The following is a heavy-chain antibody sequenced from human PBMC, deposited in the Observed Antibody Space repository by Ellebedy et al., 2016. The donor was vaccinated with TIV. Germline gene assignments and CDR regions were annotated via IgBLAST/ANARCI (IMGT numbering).Heavy chain of an antibody. CDR3: ARAGYGDPPRGYYGMDV. J-gene: IGHJ6*02. CDR1: GFTFSSYS. CDR2: ISSSSSTI. D-gene: IGHD4-17*01. Sequence: GGSLRLSXAASGFTFSSYSMNWVRQAPGKGLEWVSYISSSSSTIYYADSVKGRFTISRDNAKNSLYLQMNSLRAEDTAVYYCARAGYGDPPRGYYGMDVWGQGTTVTVSS. V-gene: IGHV3-48*04.